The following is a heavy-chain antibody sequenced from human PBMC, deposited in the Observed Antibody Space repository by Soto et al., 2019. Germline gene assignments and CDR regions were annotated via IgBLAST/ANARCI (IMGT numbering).Heavy chain of an antibody. Sequence: PSETLSLTCTVSGDSISSIIYNWVWIRQPPGKGLEWIGNIHYSGSTYYNPSLKSRVTISVDTSRNQFSLQLSSVTAADAAVYLCARRPSASSDISWGQGIMVTVPS. D-gene: IGHD3-10*01. CDR1: GDSISSIIYN. V-gene: IGHV4-39*01. CDR3: ARRPSASSDIS. CDR2: IHYSGST. J-gene: IGHJ4*02.